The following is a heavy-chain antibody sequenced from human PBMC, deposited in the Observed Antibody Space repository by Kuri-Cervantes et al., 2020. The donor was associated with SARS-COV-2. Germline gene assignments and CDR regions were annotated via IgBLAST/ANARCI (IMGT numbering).Heavy chain of an antibody. CDR1: GCSFTSYG. CDR2: ISAYNSDK. Sequence: ASDQVSYKASGCSFTSYGISWVRQAPGRGLEWMGWISAYNSDKNYAQKLQGRVTMTTDTSTSTDYMEPRSLRSDDTAVYYCARDLTIVAGGFDYWGQGTLVTVSS. J-gene: IGHJ4*02. D-gene: IGHD4/OR15-4a*01. CDR3: ARDLTIVAGGFDY. V-gene: IGHV1-18*01.